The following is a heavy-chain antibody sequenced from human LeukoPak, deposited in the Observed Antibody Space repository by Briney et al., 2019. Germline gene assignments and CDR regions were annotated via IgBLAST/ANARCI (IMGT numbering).Heavy chain of an antibody. J-gene: IGHJ6*02. D-gene: IGHD5-24*01. CDR2: INHSGST. CDR3: ARIMTMATYYYYGMDV. V-gene: IGHV4-34*01. Sequence: SETLSLTCAVYGGSFSGYYWSWIRQPPGKGLEWIGEINHSGSTNYNPSLKSRVTISVDTSKNQFSLKLSSVTAADTAVYYCARIMTMATYYYYGMDVWGQGTTVTVSS. CDR1: GGSFSGYY.